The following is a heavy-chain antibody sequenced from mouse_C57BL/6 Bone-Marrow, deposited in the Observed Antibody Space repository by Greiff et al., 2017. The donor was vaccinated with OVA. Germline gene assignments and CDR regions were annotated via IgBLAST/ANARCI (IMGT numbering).Heavy chain of an antibody. J-gene: IGHJ2*01. V-gene: IGHV1-77*01. CDR1: GYTFTDYY. CDR2: IGPGSGST. Sequence: QVQLQQSGAELVKPGASVKISCKASGYTFTDYYINWVKQRPGQGLEWIGKIGPGSGSTYYNEKFKGKATLTADKSSSTAYMQLSSLTSEDSAVYVSARTEEDYYSNYDYWGQGTTLTVSA. CDR3: ARTEEDYYSNYDY. D-gene: IGHD2-5*01.